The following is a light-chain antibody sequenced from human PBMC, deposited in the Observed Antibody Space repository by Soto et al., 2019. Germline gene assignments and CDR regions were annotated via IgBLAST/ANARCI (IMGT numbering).Light chain of an antibody. CDR3: AAWDDSLSGYV. CDR1: SSNIGGNA. CDR2: SNN. J-gene: IGLJ1*01. Sequence: QSVLTQPPSASGTPGQRVTISCSGSSSNIGGNAVNWYKQLPGTTPKLLIYSNNQRPSGVPDRFSGSKSGTSASLAISGLQSEDEADYYCAAWDDSLSGYVFGTGTKLTVL. V-gene: IGLV1-44*01.